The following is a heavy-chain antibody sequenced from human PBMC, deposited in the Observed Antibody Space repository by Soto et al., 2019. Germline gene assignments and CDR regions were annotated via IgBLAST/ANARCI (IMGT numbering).Heavy chain of an antibody. CDR3: ARLYSSGWYVGSEYFAY. CDR1: GGSISSSSYY. J-gene: IGHJ4*02. Sequence: QLQLQESGPGLVKPSETLSLTCTVSGGSISSSSYYWGWIRQPPGKGLEWIGSIYYSGSTYYNPSLKSRVTISVDTSKNQFSLKLSSVTAADTAVYYCARLYSSGWYVGSEYFAYWGQGTLVTVSS. V-gene: IGHV4-39*01. D-gene: IGHD6-19*01. CDR2: IYYSGST.